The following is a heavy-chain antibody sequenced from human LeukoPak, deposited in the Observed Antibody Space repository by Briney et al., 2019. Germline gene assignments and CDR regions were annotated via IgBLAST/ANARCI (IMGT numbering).Heavy chain of an antibody. CDR1: GFTVSSNY. V-gene: IGHV3-66*01. CDR3: AREVLDTAMALGY. CDR2: IYSGGTT. Sequence: PGGSLRLSCAASGFTVSSNYMSWVRQAPGKGLEWVSIIYSGGTTYYADSVKGRFTISRDNSKNTLYLQMNSLRAEDTAVYYYAREVLDTAMALGYWGQGTLVSVSS. J-gene: IGHJ4*02. D-gene: IGHD5-18*01.